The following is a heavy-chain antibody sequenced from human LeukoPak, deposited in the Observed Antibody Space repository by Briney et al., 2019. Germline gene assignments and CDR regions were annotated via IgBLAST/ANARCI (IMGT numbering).Heavy chain of an antibody. CDR2: IYWNDDK. D-gene: IGHD4-17*01. J-gene: IGHJ3*02. CDR1: GFSLSTSGVG. Sequence: KESGPTLVKPTQTLTLTCTFSGFSLSTSGVGVGWIRQPPGKALEWLALIYWNDDKRYSPSLKRRLTITKDTSKNQVVLTMTNMDPVDTATYYCARLTTEDAFDIWGQGTMVTVSS. V-gene: IGHV2-5*01. CDR3: ARLTTEDAFDI.